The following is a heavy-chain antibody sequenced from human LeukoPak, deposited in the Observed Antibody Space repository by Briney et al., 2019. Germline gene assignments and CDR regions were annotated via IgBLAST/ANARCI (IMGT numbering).Heavy chain of an antibody. CDR3: ARGLSSGWYRNWFDP. V-gene: IGHV4-34*01. D-gene: IGHD6-19*01. Sequence: SETLSLTCAVYGGSFSGYYWSWIRQPPGKGLEWIGEINHSGSTNYNPSLKSRVTISVDTSKNQFSLKLSSVTAADTAVYNCARGLSSGWYRNWFDPWGQGTLVTVSP. J-gene: IGHJ5*02. CDR2: INHSGST. CDR1: GGSFSGYY.